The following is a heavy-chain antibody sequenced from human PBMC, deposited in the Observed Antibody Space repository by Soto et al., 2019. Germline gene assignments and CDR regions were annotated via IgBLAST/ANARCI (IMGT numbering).Heavy chain of an antibody. Sequence: QVQLQQWGAGLLKPSETLSLTCAVYGGSFSGYYWTWIRQPPGKGLERVGEIGHSGSATYSPSLKSRVTISVDTSNNQFSLRLSSVPAADTAVYYCARGGNCIVASCPLGSHYGMDVWGQGTTVTVSS. D-gene: IGHD3-3*02. CDR3: ARGGNCIVASCPLGSHYGMDV. V-gene: IGHV4-34*01. CDR1: GGSFSGYY. CDR2: IGHSGSA. J-gene: IGHJ6*02.